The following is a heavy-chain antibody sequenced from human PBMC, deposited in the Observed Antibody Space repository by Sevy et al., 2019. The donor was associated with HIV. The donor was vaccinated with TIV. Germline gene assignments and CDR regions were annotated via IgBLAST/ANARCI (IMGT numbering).Heavy chain of an antibody. J-gene: IGHJ4*02. D-gene: IGHD6-6*01. CDR2: ISYDGSNK. Sequence: GGSLRLSCAASGFTFSSYAMHWVRQAPGKGLEWVAVISYDGSNKYYADSVKGRFTISRDNSKNTLYLQMNGLRAEDTAVYYCARDRYSSSRACDYWGQGTLVTVSS. CDR1: GFTFSSYA. V-gene: IGHV3-30-3*01. CDR3: ARDRYSSSRACDY.